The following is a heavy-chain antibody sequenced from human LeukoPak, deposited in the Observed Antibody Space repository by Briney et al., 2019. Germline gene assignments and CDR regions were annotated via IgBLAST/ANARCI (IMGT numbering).Heavy chain of an antibody. Sequence: AAVKVSCKASGYTFTSYDINWVRQATGQGLKWMGWMNPNSGNTGYAQKFQGRVTMTRNTSISTAYMELSSLRSEDTAVYYCARGVLVVAATDYWGQGTLVTVSS. J-gene: IGHJ4*02. CDR1: GYTFTSYD. CDR3: ARGVLVVAATDY. CDR2: MNPNSGNT. V-gene: IGHV1-8*01. D-gene: IGHD2-15*01.